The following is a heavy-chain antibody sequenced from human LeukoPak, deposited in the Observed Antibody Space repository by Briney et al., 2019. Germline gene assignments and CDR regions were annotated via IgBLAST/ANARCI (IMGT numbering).Heavy chain of an antibody. CDR1: GFTVSSNY. D-gene: IGHD6-13*01. J-gene: IGHJ5*02. V-gene: IGHV3-53*04. CDR2: IYSGGST. Sequence: GGSLRLSCAASGFTVSSNYMSWVRQAPGKGLEWVSVIYSGGSTYYADSVKGRFTISRHNSKNTLYLQMNSLRAEDTAVYYCARLYSSSWYWFGPWGQGTLVTVSS. CDR3: ARLYSSSWYWFGP.